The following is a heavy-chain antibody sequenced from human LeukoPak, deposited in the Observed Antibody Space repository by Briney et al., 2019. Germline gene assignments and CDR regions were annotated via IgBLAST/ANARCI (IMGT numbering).Heavy chain of an antibody. CDR1: GLTINANY. J-gene: IGHJ4*02. CDR2: LYSAGGT. Sequence: PGGCLRLSCAVSGLTINANYMSWVRQAPGKGLEWVSVLYSAGGTYYADFVKGRFIISRDNSRNTLYLQMNSLTVEDTAVYFCARDRALAQFDYWGQGTLVTVSS. D-gene: IGHD1-1*01. V-gene: IGHV3-53*01. CDR3: ARDRALAQFDY.